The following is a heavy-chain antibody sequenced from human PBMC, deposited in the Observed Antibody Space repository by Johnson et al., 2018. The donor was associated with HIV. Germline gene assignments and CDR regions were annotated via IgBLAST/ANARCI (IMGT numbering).Heavy chain of an antibody. D-gene: IGHD6-19*01. J-gene: IGHJ3*02. CDR1: GFTFDDYA. V-gene: IGHV3-9*01. CDR3: ARGGQWGATDGFDI. Sequence: VQLVESGGRVVRPGGSLRLSCAASGFTFDDYAMHWVRQAPGKGLEWVSGISWNSGSIGYADSVKGRFTISRDNAKNSLYLQMNSLRAEDTAMYYCARGGQWGATDGFDIWGQWTMVTVSS. CDR2: ISWNSGSI.